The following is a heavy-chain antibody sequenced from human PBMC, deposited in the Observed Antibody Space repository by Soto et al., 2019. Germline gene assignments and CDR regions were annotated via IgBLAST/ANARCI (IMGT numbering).Heavy chain of an antibody. V-gene: IGHV4-31*03. D-gene: IGHD2-15*01. CDR3: ASSCSGGSCYESEDY. J-gene: IGHJ4*02. CDR1: GGSISSGGYY. Sequence: QVQLQESGPGLVKPSQTLSLTCTVSGGSISSGGYYWSWIRQHPGKGLEWIGYIYYSGSTYYNPSLKSRVTISVDPSKNQFSLKLSSVTAADTAVYYCASSCSGGSCYESEDYWGQGTLVTVSS. CDR2: IYYSGST.